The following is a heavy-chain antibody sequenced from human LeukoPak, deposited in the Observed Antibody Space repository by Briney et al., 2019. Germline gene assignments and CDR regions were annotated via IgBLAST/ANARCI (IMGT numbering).Heavy chain of an antibody. J-gene: IGHJ4*02. CDR1: GYSFTSYW. Sequence: SLKIFSKASGYSFTSYWICCLRQMPAKGREWMRIIYPGDSDTRYSPSFQGQVTISADKSISTAYLQWSSLKASDTAMYYCARRAMITFGGVFDYWGQGTLVTVSS. D-gene: IGHD3-16*01. CDR3: ARRAMITFGGVFDY. CDR2: IYPGDSDT. V-gene: IGHV5-51*01.